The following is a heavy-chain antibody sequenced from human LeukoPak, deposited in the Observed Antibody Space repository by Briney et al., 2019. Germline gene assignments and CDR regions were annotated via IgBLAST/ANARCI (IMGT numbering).Heavy chain of an antibody. J-gene: IGHJ4*02. D-gene: IGHD6-6*01. CDR3: ARCHSSSSGDY. V-gene: IGHV3-7*05. CDR2: IQQGGSEK. CDR1: GFTFSSYW. Sequence: GGSLRLSCAASGFTFSSYWMSWVRQAPGKGLEWVANIQQGGSEKYYVDSVKGRFTISRDNAKNSLFLQMNSLRAEDTAVYYCARCHSSSSGDYWGQGTLVTISS.